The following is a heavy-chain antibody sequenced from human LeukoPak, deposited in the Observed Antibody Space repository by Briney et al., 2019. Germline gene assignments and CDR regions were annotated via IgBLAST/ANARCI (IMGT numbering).Heavy chain of an antibody. Sequence: GGTLRLSCAASGFSFGSYWMSWVRQAPGKGLEWVANIKQEGSEKFYVDSVKGRSTISRDNAKNSLHLQMNSLRAEDTAVYYCARENRDGYNPYNWFDPWGQGTLVTVSS. D-gene: IGHD5-12*01. J-gene: IGHJ5*02. CDR1: GFSFGSYW. CDR2: IKQEGSEK. CDR3: ARENRDGYNPYNWFDP. V-gene: IGHV3-7*03.